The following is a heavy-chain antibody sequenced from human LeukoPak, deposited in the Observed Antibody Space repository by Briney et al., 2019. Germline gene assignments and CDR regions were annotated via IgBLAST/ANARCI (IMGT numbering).Heavy chain of an antibody. D-gene: IGHD3-3*01. V-gene: IGHV4-30-2*01. CDR2: IYHSGSA. J-gene: IGHJ6*02. CDR3: ARSTTYYDFWSGYYHYGMDV. CDR1: GGSISSGGYS. Sequence: SQTLSLTCAVSGGSISSGGYSWSWIRQPPGKGLEWIGYIYHSGSAYYNPSLKSRVTISVDRSKNQFSLKLSSVTAADTAVYYCARSTTYYDFWSGYYHYGMDVWGQGTTVTVSS.